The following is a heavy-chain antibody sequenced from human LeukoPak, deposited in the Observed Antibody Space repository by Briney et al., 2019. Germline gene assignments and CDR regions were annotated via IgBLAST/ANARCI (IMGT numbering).Heavy chain of an antibody. D-gene: IGHD6-19*01. CDR1: GYTFTSYG. Sequence: ASVKVSCKASGYTFTSYGTSWVRQAPGQGLEWMGWISAYNGNTNYAQKLQGRVTMTTDTSTSTAYMELRSLRSDDTAVYYCASIAVAGTFGGAFDIWGQGTMVTVSS. CDR3: ASIAVAGTFGGAFDI. V-gene: IGHV1-18*01. CDR2: ISAYNGNT. J-gene: IGHJ3*02.